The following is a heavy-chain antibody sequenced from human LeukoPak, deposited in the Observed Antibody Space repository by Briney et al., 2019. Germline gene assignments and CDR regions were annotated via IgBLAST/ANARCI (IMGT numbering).Heavy chain of an antibody. Sequence: GGSLRLSCAASGFTFSSYAMHWVRQAPGKGLEWVAVISYDGSNKYYADSVKGRFTISRDNSKNTLYLQMNSLRAEDTAVYYCARGGNYDFWSGYYQNDWFDPWGQGTLVTVSS. D-gene: IGHD3-3*01. CDR1: GFTFSSYA. CDR3: ARGGNYDFWSGYYQNDWFDP. J-gene: IGHJ5*02. V-gene: IGHV3-30-3*01. CDR2: ISYDGSNK.